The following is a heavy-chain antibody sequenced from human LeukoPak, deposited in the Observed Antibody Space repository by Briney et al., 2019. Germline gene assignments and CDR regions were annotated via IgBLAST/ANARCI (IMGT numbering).Heavy chain of an antibody. Sequence: PETLSLTRTVPGDSLSSYYWSWGCQTVGEDLEWSGRNNTSGSTDNNPFLKSRVTMTVDLSKKQFSLKLSSMTAADTAVYYCARDNRRAFDYWGQGTLVTVSS. J-gene: IGHJ4*02. V-gene: IGHV4-4*07. CDR2: NNTSGST. D-gene: IGHD1-14*01. CDR1: GDSLSSYY. CDR3: ARDNRRAFDY.